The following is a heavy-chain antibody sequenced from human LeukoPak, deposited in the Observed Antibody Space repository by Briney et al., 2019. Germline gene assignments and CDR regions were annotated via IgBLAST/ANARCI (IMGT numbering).Heavy chain of an antibody. J-gene: IGHJ3*02. D-gene: IGHD4-17*01. CDR2: ISSSSIYI. Sequence: GGSLRLSCAASGFTFSSYSMNWVRQAPGKGLEWVSSISSSSIYIYYADSVKGRFTISRDNAKNSLYLQMNSLRAEDTAVYYCARGAYGDYDLFDAFDIWGQGTMVTVSS. V-gene: IGHV3-21*01. CDR1: GFTFSSYS. CDR3: ARGAYGDYDLFDAFDI.